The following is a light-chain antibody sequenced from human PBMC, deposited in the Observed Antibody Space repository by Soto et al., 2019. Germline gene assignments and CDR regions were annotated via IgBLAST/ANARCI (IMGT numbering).Light chain of an antibody. CDR3: QQYNNWPPLT. CDR1: QSVGSN. J-gene: IGKJ4*01. Sequence: EIVMTQSPATLSVSPGERATLSCRASQSVGSNLAWYQQKPGQAPRLLIYGASTRATGIPARFSGSGSGTEFTLTISSLQSEDFTVYYCQQYNNWPPLTFGGGTKVHIK. V-gene: IGKV3-15*01. CDR2: GAS.